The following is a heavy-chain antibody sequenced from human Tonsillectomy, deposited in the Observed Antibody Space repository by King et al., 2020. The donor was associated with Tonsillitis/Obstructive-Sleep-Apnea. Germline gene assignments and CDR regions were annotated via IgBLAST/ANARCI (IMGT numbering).Heavy chain of an antibody. D-gene: IGHD2-2*01. J-gene: IGHJ5*02. CDR2: ISAYNGNT. V-gene: IGHV1-18*01. CDR3: ARGYCSSASCSNPNWFDP. Sequence: VKLVESGAEVKKPGASVKVSCKASGYTFTSYGISWVRQAPGQGLEWMGWISAYNGNTNYAKKLQGRVTMTTDTSTSTAYMELRSLRSDDTAVYYCARGYCSSASCSNPNWFDPWGQGTLVTVSS. CDR1: GYTFTSYG.